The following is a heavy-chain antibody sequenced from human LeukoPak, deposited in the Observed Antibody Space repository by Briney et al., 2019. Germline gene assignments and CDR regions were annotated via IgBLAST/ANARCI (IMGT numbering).Heavy chain of an antibody. CDR1: GYSFVSYW. D-gene: IGHD5-24*01. CDR3: ARGAVELATTNAFDI. J-gene: IGHJ3*02. Sequence: GESLKISCKGSGYSFVSYWIGWVRQMPGKGLEWMGIIYPGDSDTRYSPPFQGQVTMSADKSISIAYLQWSDLKASDTAMYYCARGAVELATTNAFDIWGQGTMVTVSS. V-gene: IGHV5-51*01. CDR2: IYPGDSDT.